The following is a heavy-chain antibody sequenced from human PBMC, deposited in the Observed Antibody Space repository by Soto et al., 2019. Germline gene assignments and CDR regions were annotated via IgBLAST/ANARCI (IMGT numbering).Heavy chain of an antibody. J-gene: IGHJ4*02. Sequence: SETLSLTCIVSGLAISRGYYWSWVLQPPGKGLEWIGSIYPSVSSYHNPSLATRLRLSIDTSKNQFTLNLTSVTAADTALYFCAREKVGTTFFDNWGQGIQVTVSS. D-gene: IGHD1-1*01. CDR2: IYPSVSS. V-gene: IGHV4-38-2*02. CDR3: AREKVGTTFFDN. CDR1: GLAISRGYY.